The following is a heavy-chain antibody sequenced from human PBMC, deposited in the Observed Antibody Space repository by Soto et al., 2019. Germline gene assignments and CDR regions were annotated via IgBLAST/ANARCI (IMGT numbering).Heavy chain of an antibody. CDR2: IWYDGSNK. CDR1: GFTFSSYG. Sequence: QVQLVESGGGVVQPGRSLRLSCAASGFTFSSYGMHWVRQAPGKGLEWVAVIWYDGSNKYYGDSVKGRFTISRDNSKHTXYXQMNSLRAEDTAVYYCARGYYYDSSGYPLYEYGMDVWGQGTTVTVSS. D-gene: IGHD3-22*01. V-gene: IGHV3-33*01. J-gene: IGHJ6*02. CDR3: ARGYYYDSSGYPLYEYGMDV.